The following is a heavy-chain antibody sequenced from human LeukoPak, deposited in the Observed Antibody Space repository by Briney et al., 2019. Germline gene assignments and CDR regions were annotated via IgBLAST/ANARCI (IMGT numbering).Heavy chain of an antibody. Sequence: SETLSLTCTVSGGSISSSSYYWGWIRQPPGKGLEWIGEINHSGSTNYNPSLKSRVTISVDTSKNQFSLKLSSVTAADTAVYYCARSSRIAVAGANWFDPWGQGTLVTVSS. V-gene: IGHV4-39*07. CDR2: INHSGST. CDR1: GGSISSSSYY. J-gene: IGHJ5*02. CDR3: ARSSRIAVAGANWFDP. D-gene: IGHD6-19*01.